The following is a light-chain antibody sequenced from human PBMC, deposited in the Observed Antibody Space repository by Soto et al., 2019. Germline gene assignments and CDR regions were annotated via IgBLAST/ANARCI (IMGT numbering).Light chain of an antibody. Sequence: QSVLTQPPSVSAAPGQKVTISCSGSSSNIGDNYVSWYQQFPGTAPKLLISDNNKRPSGIPDRFSGSKSGTSATLGIAGLQTGDEADYYCGTWDTNLSVYVFGTGTKVTVL. CDR3: GTWDTNLSVYV. J-gene: IGLJ1*01. V-gene: IGLV1-51*01. CDR2: DNN. CDR1: SSNIGDNY.